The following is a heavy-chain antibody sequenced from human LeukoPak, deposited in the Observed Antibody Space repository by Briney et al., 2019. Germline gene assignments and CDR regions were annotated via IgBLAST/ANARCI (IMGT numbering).Heavy chain of an antibody. CDR1: GGTFSSYA. CDR3: ATPRSGWRYYYYYMDV. D-gene: IGHD6-19*01. Sequence: GASVKVSCKASGGTFSSYAISWVRQAPGQGLEWMGGIIPIFGTANYAQKFQGRVTITTDESTSTAYMELSSLRSEDTAVYYCATPRSGWRYYYYYMDVWGKGTTVTVSS. J-gene: IGHJ6*03. V-gene: IGHV1-69*05. CDR2: IIPIFGTA.